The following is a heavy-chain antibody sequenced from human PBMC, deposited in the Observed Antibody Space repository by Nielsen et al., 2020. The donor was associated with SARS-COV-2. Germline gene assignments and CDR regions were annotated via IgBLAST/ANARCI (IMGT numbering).Heavy chain of an antibody. V-gene: IGHV2-70*11. J-gene: IGHJ4*02. Sequence: SGPTLVKPTQTLTLTCTFSGFSLSTSGMCVSWIRQPPGKALEWLARIDWDDDKYYSTSLKSRLTISKDTSKNQVVLTMTNMEPVDTATYYCARTIAAAGKDYFDYWGQGTLVTVSS. CDR2: IDWDDDK. D-gene: IGHD6-13*01. CDR3: ARTIAAAGKDYFDY. CDR1: GFSLSTSGMC.